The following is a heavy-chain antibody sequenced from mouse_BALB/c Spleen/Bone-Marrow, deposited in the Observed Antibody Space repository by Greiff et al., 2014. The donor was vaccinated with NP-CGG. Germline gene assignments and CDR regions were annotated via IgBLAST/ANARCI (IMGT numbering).Heavy chain of an antibody. CDR3: ARGPHDDDMDY. D-gene: IGHD2-3*01. V-gene: IGHV5-4*02. CDR1: GFTFSDYY. J-gene: IGHJ4*01. Sequence: EVKLMESGGGLVKPGGSLKLSCAASGFTFSDYYMYWVRQTPEKRLEWVATISDGGSYTYYPGSVKGRFTISRDNAKNNLYLQLSSLKSEDTAMYYCARGPHDDDMDYWGQGTSVTVSS. CDR2: ISDGGSYT.